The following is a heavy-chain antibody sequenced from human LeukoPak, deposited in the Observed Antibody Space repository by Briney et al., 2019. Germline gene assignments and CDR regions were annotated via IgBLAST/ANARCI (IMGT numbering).Heavy chain of an antibody. CDR3: ATGLGIAVAGY. CDR2: INPNSGGT. CDR1: GYTFTGYY. V-gene: IGHV1-2*06. D-gene: IGHD6-19*01. J-gene: IGHJ4*02. Sequence: ASVKVSCKASGYTFTGYYMNWVRQAPGQGLEWMGRINPNSGGTKYAQKFQGRVTMTRDTSINTAYMELSSLRSEDTAVYYCATGLGIAVAGYWGQGTLVTVSS.